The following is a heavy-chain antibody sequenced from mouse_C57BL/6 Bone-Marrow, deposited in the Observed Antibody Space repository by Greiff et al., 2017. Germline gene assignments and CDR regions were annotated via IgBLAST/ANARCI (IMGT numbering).Heavy chain of an antibody. Sequence: QVQLQQSDAELVTPGASVKISCKVSGYTFTDHTIHWMKQRPEQGLEWIGYIYPRDGSTKYNEKFKGKATLTADKSSSTAYMQLNSLTSEDSAVYFCAGWGYYGNYVSYWYFDVWGTGTTVTVSS. J-gene: IGHJ1*03. CDR1: GYTFTDHT. CDR2: IYPRDGST. D-gene: IGHD2-1*01. CDR3: AGWGYYGNYVSYWYFDV. V-gene: IGHV1-78*01.